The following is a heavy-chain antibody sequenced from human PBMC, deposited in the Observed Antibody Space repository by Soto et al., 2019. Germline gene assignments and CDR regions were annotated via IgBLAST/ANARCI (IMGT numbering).Heavy chain of an antibody. Sequence: QVQLVESGGGVVQPGRSLRLSCAASGFTFSTYAMHWVRQAPGKGLECVAIVSFDGTNKYHADSVKGRFTISRDNSKNTLYLQMSGLTPEDTAVYYCARDQTGITTAGGGRIDHWGQGTLVTVSS. CDR3: ARDQTGITTAGGGRIDH. D-gene: IGHD6-13*01. CDR1: GFTFSTYA. V-gene: IGHV3-30-3*01. CDR2: VSFDGTNK. J-gene: IGHJ4*02.